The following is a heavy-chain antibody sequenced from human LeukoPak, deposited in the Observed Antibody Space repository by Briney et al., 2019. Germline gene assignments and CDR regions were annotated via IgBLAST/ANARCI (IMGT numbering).Heavy chain of an antibody. Sequence: GGSLRLSCAASGFTVSSNYMSWVRQAPGKGQEWVSIIYGGGSTYYADSVKGRFTISRDNVNNTLYLQMNSLRVEDTAVYYCARVAVARYWYFDLWGRGTLVTVSS. D-gene: IGHD6-19*01. CDR3: ARVAVARYWYFDL. V-gene: IGHV3-53*05. CDR1: GFTVSSNY. J-gene: IGHJ2*01. CDR2: IYGGGST.